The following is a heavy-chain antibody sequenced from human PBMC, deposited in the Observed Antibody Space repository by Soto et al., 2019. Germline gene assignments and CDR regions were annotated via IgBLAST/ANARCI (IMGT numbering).Heavy chain of an antibody. CDR1: GYTFTSYG. D-gene: IGHD3-16*01. Sequence: ASVKVSCKASGYTFTSYGISWVRQAPGQGLEWMGWISAYNGNTNYAQKLQGRVTMTTDTSTSTAYMELRSLRSDDTAVYYCAREFFPYYDYVWGFDAFDIWGQGTMVTVSS. CDR3: AREFFPYYDYVWGFDAFDI. CDR2: ISAYNGNT. V-gene: IGHV1-18*01. J-gene: IGHJ3*02.